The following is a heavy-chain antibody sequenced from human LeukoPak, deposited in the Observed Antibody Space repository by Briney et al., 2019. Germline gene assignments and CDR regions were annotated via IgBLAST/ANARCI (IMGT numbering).Heavy chain of an antibody. V-gene: IGHV3-23*01. Sequence: PGGSLRLSCAASGFTFSSYGMSWVRLAPGKGLEWVSATTGSGGSTYYADSVKGRFTISRDNSKNTLYLQMNSLRAEDTAVYYCAKGVGYYYYMDVWGKGTTVTVSS. J-gene: IGHJ6*03. CDR1: GFTFSSYG. CDR2: TTGSGGST. CDR3: AKGVGYYYYMDV.